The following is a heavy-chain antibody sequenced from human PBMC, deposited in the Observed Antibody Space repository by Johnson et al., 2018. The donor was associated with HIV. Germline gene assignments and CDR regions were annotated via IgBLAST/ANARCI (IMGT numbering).Heavy chain of an antibody. D-gene: IGHD6-13*01. Sequence: QLVESGGGVVQPGRSLRLSCAASGFTFSSYAMHWVRQAPGKGLEWVSGISWNSGSIGYADSVKGRFTISRDNAKNSLYLQMNSLRAEDTAVYYCARDESGSSWAFDIWGQGTMVTVSS. CDR3: ARDESGSSWAFDI. CDR1: GFTFSSYA. CDR2: ISWNSGSI. V-gene: IGHV3-9*01. J-gene: IGHJ3*02.